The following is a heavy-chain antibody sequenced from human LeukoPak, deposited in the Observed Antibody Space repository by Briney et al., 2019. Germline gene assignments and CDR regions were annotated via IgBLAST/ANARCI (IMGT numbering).Heavy chain of an antibody. CDR1: GYTFTSYA. Sequence: GASVKVSCKASGYTFTSYAMHWVRQAPGQRLEWMGWINAGNGYTKYSQRFQGRVTITRDTSASTAYMELSSLRSEDTAVYYCARERIVPGSDPCGQGTPVTVSS. CDR2: INAGNGYT. J-gene: IGHJ5*02. V-gene: IGHV1-3*01. D-gene: IGHD2-2*01. CDR3: ARERIVPGSDP.